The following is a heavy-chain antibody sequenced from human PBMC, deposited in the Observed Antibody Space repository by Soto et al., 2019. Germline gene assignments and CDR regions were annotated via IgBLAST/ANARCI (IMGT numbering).Heavy chain of an antibody. D-gene: IGHD6-19*01. CDR3: ARDNSGWSDY. CDR1: GYTFIRYV. CDR2: IDAGNGNT. V-gene: IGHV1-3*01. J-gene: IGHJ4*02. Sequence: GASVKVSCKASGYTFIRYVMHWVRQAPGQRLEWMGWIDAGNGNTVYLQKFQGRVTITGDTSASTVYMELSSLRSEDTAVYYCARDNSGWSDYWGQGTLVTVSS.